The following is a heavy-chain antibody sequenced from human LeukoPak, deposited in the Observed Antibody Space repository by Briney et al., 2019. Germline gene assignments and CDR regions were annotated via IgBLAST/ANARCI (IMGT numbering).Heavy chain of an antibody. J-gene: IGHJ4*02. CDR3: ARELSSGYYYDY. CDR1: GFTFSSYS. CDR2: IYSGGST. Sequence: GGSLRLSCAASGFTFSSYSMNWVRQAPGKGLEWVSVIYSGGSTYYADSVKGRFTISRDNSKNTLYLQMNSLRAEDTAVYYCARELSSGYYYDYWGQGTLVTVSS. D-gene: IGHD3-22*01. V-gene: IGHV3-66*01.